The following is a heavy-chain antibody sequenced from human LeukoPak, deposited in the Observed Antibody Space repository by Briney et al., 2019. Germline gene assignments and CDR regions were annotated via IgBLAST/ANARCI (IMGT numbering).Heavy chain of an antibody. CDR2: IYTSGST. J-gene: IGHJ6*03. CDR1: GGSISSGSYY. V-gene: IGHV4-61*02. Sequence: PSETLSLTCTVSGGSISSGSYYWSWIRQPAGKGLEWIGRIYTSGSTNYNPSLKSRVTISVDTSQNQLSLKLGSVTAADTAVYYCARDGSGSYYSYYMDVWGKGTTVTVSS. CDR3: ARDGSGSYYSYYMDV. D-gene: IGHD1-26*01.